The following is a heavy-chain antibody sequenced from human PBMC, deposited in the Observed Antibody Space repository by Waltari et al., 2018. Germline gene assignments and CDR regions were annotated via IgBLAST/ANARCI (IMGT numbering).Heavy chain of an antibody. D-gene: IGHD5-12*01. CDR3: ASTIVATTFDY. Sequence: QVQLQESGPGLVKPSETLSLTCAVSGYSISSGYSWGWIRQPPGKGLEWIGSIYHSGSTYYNPSLKSRVTISVDTSKNQFSLKLSSVTAADTAVYYCASTIVATTFDYWGQGTLVTVSS. J-gene: IGHJ4*02. CDR1: GYSISSGYS. CDR2: IYHSGST. V-gene: IGHV4-38-2*01.